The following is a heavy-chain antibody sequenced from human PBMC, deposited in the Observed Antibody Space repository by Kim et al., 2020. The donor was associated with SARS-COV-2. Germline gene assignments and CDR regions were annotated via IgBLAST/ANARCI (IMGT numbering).Heavy chain of an antibody. CDR3: ASHQRYSSGWYV. Sequence: SETLSLTCTVSGGSLSSSSYYWGWIRQPPGKGLEWIGTAYYSGNTYYNPSLKSRVTISVDTSKNQISLKLGSMPAADTAVYYCASHQRYSSGWYV. CDR2: AYYSGNT. J-gene: IGHJ2*01. CDR1: GGSLSSSSYY. D-gene: IGHD6-19*01. V-gene: IGHV4-39*01.